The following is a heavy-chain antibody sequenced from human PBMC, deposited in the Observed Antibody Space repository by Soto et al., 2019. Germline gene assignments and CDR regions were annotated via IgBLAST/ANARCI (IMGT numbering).Heavy chain of an antibody. J-gene: IGHJ4*02. D-gene: IGHD2-2*01. CDR3: ARGRGSTGYLGREHYFDY. Sequence: EVQVVESGGGLVQPGGSLRLSCAASGFSVTNNYMNWVRQAPGKGLEGVSIIDIGGNTYYADSVKDRFTISRDNSRNTRYLHMDSLRAEDTAVYYCARGRGSTGYLGREHYFDYWGQGTLVTVSP. CDR1: GFSVTNNY. V-gene: IGHV3-66*01. CDR2: IDIGGNT.